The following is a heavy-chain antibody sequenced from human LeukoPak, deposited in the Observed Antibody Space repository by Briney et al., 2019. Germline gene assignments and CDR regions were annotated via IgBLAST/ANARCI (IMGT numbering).Heavy chain of an antibody. V-gene: IGHV3-48*03. CDR2: ISSSGSTI. D-gene: IGHD6-19*01. Sequence: QPGGSLRLSCAASGFTFSSYEMNWVRQAPGKGLEWVSYISSSGSTIYYADSVKGRFTISRDNAKNSLYLQMNSLRTEDTAVYYCARVAYSSGWGTFDYWGQGTLVTVSS. J-gene: IGHJ4*02. CDR3: ARVAYSSGWGTFDY. CDR1: GFTFSSYE.